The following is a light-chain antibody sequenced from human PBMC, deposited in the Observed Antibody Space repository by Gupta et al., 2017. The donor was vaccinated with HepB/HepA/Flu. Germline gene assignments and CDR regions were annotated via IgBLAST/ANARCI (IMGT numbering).Light chain of an antibody. CDR2: LGS. CDR3: MQALQTPVMYT. V-gene: IGKV2-28*01. Sequence: DIVMTQSPLSLPVTPGEPASISCRSSQSLLHSNGYNYLDWYLQKPGQSPQLLIYLGSNRASGVPDRFSGSGSGTDFTLKISRVEAEDVGIYYGMQALQTPVMYTFGQGTKLEIK. CDR1: QSLLHSNGYNY. J-gene: IGKJ2*01.